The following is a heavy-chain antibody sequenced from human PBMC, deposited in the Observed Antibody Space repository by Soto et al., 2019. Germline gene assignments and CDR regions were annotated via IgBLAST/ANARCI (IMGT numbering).Heavy chain of an antibody. V-gene: IGHV4-59*01. CDR1: GDSISSYY. Sequence: QVQLQESGPGLVKPSEILSLTCAVSGDSISSYYCMWIRQPTGKGLESIGYLYYGRSANYNPSLRSRVTLSVDTSTNPCSLTLSSMTAADTAVYYCALRSMAVVPEYWGQGTLVTVSS. J-gene: IGHJ4*02. CDR2: LYYGRSA. CDR3: ALRSMAVVPEY. D-gene: IGHD3-22*01.